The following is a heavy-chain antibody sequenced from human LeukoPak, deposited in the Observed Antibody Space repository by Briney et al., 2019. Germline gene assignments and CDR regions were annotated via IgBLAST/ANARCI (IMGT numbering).Heavy chain of an antibody. CDR2: IKYDDTVK. CDR1: GFNFGKYW. Sequence: WGSLRLSCTAAGFNFGKYWMSWVRQSPEKGLEFVANIKYDDTVKNYVDSVKGRFTISRDNPSNSVYLQMDSLRPEDTALYYCARDPDSSAFDYWGQGAQVTVSS. D-gene: IGHD2-15*01. V-gene: IGHV3-7*01. J-gene: IGHJ4*02. CDR3: ARDPDSSAFDY.